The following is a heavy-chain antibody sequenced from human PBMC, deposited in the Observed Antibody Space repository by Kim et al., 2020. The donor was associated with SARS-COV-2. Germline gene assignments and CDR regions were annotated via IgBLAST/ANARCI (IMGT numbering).Heavy chain of an antibody. CDR2: ISGSSSTGI. J-gene: IGHJ4*02. Sequence: GGSLRLSCAASGFTFSTYSINWVRQAPGKGLEWVSSISGSSSTGIYYADSVKGRFTVSRDNAKNSLYLQMNSLRVEDTAVYYCARDVKLEYCSGGSCYHPRFDYWGQGTLVTVSS. D-gene: IGHD2-15*01. CDR1: GFTFSTYS. V-gene: IGHV3-21*01. CDR3: ARDVKLEYCSGGSCYHPRFDY.